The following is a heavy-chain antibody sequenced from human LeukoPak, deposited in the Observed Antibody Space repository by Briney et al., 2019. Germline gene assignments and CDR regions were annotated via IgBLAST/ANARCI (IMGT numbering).Heavy chain of an antibody. J-gene: IGHJ3*02. D-gene: IGHD3-22*01. CDR3: ARGIRITMIVVVFGSPLGDAFDI. V-gene: IGHV4-39*01. Sequence: SETLSLTCTVSGGSISSSSYYWGWIRQPPGKGLEWIGSIYYSGSTYYNPSLKSRVTISVDTSKNQFSLKLSSVTAADTAVYYCARGIRITMIVVVFGSPLGDAFDIWGQGTMVTVSS. CDR2: IYYSGST. CDR1: GGSISSSSYY.